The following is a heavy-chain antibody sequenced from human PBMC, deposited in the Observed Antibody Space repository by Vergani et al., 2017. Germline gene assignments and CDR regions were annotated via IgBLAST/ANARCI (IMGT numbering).Heavy chain of an antibody. V-gene: IGHV4-39*01. CDR1: GGSISSSSYY. Sequence: QLQLQESGPGLVKPSETLSLTCTVPGGSISSSSYYWGWIRQPPGKGLEWIGCIYFSGSTYYNPSLKSRVPISVDTSKNQFSLKLSSVTAADTAVYYCARRYRGSYYLFFDCWSQGTLVTVYS. J-gene: IGHJ4*02. D-gene: IGHD1-26*01. CDR2: IYFSGST. CDR3: ARRYRGSYYLFFDC.